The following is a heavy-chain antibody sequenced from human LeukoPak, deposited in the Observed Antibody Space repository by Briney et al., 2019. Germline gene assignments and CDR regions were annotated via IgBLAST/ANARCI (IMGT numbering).Heavy chain of an antibody. CDR2: MNQDGSAI. Sequence: GGSLRLSCAASGFAFSRHWMSWVRQTPGKGLERVAHMNQDGSAIYYVDSVKGRFTISRDNAKNSLCLQMTGLTVADTAVYYCARTVPGYPDDYFDYWGQGTLVTVSS. CDR1: GFAFSRHW. D-gene: IGHD6-19*01. J-gene: IGHJ4*02. CDR3: ARTVPGYPDDYFDY. V-gene: IGHV3-7*01.